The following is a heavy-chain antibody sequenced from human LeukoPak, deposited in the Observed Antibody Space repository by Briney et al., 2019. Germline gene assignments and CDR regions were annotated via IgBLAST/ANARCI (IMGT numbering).Heavy chain of an antibody. V-gene: IGHV4-34*01. CDR1: GGSCSGYY. Sequence: PSETLSLTCAVYGGSCSGYYWSWIRQPPGKGLEWIGEINHSGSTNYNPSLKSRVTISVDTSKNQFSLKLSSVTAADTAVYYCARVISGAARNTNDYWGQGTLVTVSS. J-gene: IGHJ4*02. CDR2: INHSGST. CDR3: ARVISGAARNTNDY. D-gene: IGHD6-6*01.